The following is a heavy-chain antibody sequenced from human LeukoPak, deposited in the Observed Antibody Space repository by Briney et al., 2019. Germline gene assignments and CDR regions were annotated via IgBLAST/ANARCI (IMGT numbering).Heavy chain of an antibody. V-gene: IGHV3-23*01. CDR1: GFTFSSYA. CDR2: ISGSGGST. D-gene: IGHD2-15*01. Sequence: GGSLRLSCAASGFTFSSYAMSWVRQAPGKGLEWVSAISGSGGSTYYADSVKGRFTISRDNSKNTLYLQMNSLRAEDTAVYYRAKDGVVVVAATRDSSYYWGQGTLVTVSS. J-gene: IGHJ4*02. CDR3: AKDGVVVVAATRDSSYY.